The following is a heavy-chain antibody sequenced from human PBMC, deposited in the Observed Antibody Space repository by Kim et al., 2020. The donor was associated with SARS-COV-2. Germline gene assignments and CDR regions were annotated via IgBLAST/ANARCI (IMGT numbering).Heavy chain of an antibody. CDR3: ARTVASYWE. Sequence: SETLSLICTVSGGSISSATYYWAWIRQPPGKGLEWIGSVYYSGSTYYNPSLKSRLTMSVYTSENQFSLTLSSVTAADTAVYYCARTVASYWEWGPGTLVTVSS. D-gene: IGHD1-26*01. CDR1: GGSISSATYY. CDR2: VYYSGST. V-gene: IGHV4-39*01. J-gene: IGHJ4*02.